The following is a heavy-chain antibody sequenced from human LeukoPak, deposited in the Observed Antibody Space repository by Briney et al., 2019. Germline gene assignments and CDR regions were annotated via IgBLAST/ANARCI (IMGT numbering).Heavy chain of an antibody. V-gene: IGHV3-30*18. CDR1: GFTFSSYG. Sequence: GGSLRLSCAASGFTFSSYGMHWVRQAPGKGLEWVAVIASDGSNKYYADSVKGRFTISRDNSKNTLYLQMNSLRAEDTAVYYCAKYSGSYSSDYWGQGTLVTVSS. D-gene: IGHD1-26*01. CDR2: IASDGSNK. J-gene: IGHJ4*02. CDR3: AKYSGSYSSDY.